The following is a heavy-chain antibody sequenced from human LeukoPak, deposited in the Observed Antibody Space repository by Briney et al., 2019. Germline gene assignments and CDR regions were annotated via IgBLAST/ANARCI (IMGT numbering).Heavy chain of an antibody. Sequence: GGSLRLSCAASGFTFSNYAMSWVRQAPGKGLEWVAAITGSGDRTDYTDSAKGRFTISRDNSKNTLYLQMNSLRAEDTAIYHCTKANYYDTSGYYWGQGALVTVSS. J-gene: IGHJ4*02. CDR2: ITGSGDRT. D-gene: IGHD3-22*01. CDR3: TKANYYDTSGYY. V-gene: IGHV3-23*01. CDR1: GFTFSNYA.